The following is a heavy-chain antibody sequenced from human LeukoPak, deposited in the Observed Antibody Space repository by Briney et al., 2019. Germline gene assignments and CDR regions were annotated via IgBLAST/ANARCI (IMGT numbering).Heavy chain of an antibody. Sequence: QSGGSLRLSCAASGFTFSSYGMHWVRQAPGKGLEWVAVISYDGSNKYYADSVEGRFTISRDNSKNTLYLQMNSLRAEDTAVYYCAKIYGSGSYYNGDYWGQGTLVTVSS. D-gene: IGHD3-10*01. CDR1: GFTFSSYG. CDR2: ISYDGSNK. J-gene: IGHJ4*02. V-gene: IGHV3-30*18. CDR3: AKIYGSGSYYNGDY.